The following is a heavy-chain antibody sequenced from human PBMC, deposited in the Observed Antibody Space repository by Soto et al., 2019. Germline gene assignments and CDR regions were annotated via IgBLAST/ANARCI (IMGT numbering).Heavy chain of an antibody. CDR2: MNPKSGGA. J-gene: IGHJ3*02. CDR1: GYTFTDYY. D-gene: IGHD4-17*01. V-gene: IGHV1-2*02. Sequence: ASVKVSCKTSGYTFTDYYTHWVRQAPGQGLEWMGWMNPKSGGAYFAQKFQGRVTLTRDTSIGTAYIEVNSLTSDDTAAYFCPRQNIENSDALYGDFDIWGQGKTVTVSS. CDR3: PRQNIENSDALYGDFDI.